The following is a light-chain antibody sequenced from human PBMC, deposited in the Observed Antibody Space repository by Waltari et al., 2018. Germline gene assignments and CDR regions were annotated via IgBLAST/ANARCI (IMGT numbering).Light chain of an antibody. V-gene: IGKV1-39*01. CDR1: QSVGIY. CDR2: GAS. CDR3: QQSSSTLT. J-gene: IGKJ4*01. Sequence: ITCRASQSVGIYLNWYQQKPGKAPKLLIYGASTLHSGVPSRFSGSGSGTDFTLTITSLQPEDSATYCCQQSSSTLTFGGGTRVEI.